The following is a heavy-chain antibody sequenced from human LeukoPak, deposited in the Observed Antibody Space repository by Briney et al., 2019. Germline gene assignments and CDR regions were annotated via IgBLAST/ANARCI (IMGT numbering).Heavy chain of an antibody. CDR1: GFTFSDYY. J-gene: IGHJ4*02. CDR3: SRPGYNDTRVNNPPDY. CDR2: ISSSGSSI. V-gene: IGHV3-11*01. Sequence: GGSLRLSCAASGFTFSDYYMSWIRQAPGKGLEWVSYISSSGSSIHYTDSVKGRFTISRDSAKNSLYLQMNSLRVEDTAVYYCSRPGYNDTRVNNPPDYWGKETLVTVSS. D-gene: IGHD3-22*01.